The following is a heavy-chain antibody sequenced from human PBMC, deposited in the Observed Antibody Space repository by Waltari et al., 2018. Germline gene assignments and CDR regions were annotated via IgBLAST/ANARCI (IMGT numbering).Heavy chain of an antibody. CDR1: GYTFTVYY. V-gene: IGHV1-2*02. J-gene: IGHJ6*03. CDR3: ARVPWGAQLYYYYMDV. D-gene: IGHD3-16*01. CDR2: INPNSGGT. Sequence: QVQLVQSGAEVKKPGASVKVSGKATGYTFTVYYLHWVRQARGQGLEWMGWINPNSGGTNYAQKFQGRVTMTRDTSISTAYMELSRLRSDDTAVYYCARVPWGAQLYYYYMDVWGKGTTVTVSS.